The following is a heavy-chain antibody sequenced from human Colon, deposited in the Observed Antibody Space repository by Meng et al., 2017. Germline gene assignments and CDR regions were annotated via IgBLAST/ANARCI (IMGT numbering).Heavy chain of an antibody. CDR2: IIDNGINT. Sequence: GESLKISCAASGFTFSSYAMSWVRQSPAKGLEWVSAIIDNGINTYYADSVKGRFTISRDNFKNTLYLQMNSLRAEDSAVYYCAKAPLRTCTGAICYPFDSWGQGTRVTGYS. J-gene: IGHJ4*02. D-gene: IGHD2-15*01. V-gene: IGHV3-23*01. CDR3: AKAPLRTCTGAICYPFDS. CDR1: GFTFSSYA.